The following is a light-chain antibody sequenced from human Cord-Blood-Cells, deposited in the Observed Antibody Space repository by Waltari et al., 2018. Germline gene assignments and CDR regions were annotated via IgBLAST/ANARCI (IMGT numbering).Light chain of an antibody. CDR1: QSISSY. J-gene: IGKJ2*01. V-gene: IGKV1-39*01. CDR2: AES. Sequence: DIPMTQSPSSLSASVGDRVTITCRASQSISSYLNWYQQKPGKAPKLLIYAESSLQSGVPSRFSGSGSGTYFTLTISSLQPEDFATYYCQQSYSTLYTFGQGTKLEIK. CDR3: QQSYSTLYT.